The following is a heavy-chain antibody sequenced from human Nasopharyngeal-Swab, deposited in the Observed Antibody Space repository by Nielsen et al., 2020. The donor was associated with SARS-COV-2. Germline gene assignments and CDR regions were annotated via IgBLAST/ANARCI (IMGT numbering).Heavy chain of an antibody. D-gene: IGHD6-13*01. Sequence: GESLKISCAASGFTLSSYGMHWVRQAPGKGLEWVAVIWYDGSNKYYADSVKGRFTISRDNSKNTLYLQMNSLRAEDTAVYYCARGPVAAAGQYNWFDPWGQGTLVTVSS. V-gene: IGHV3-33*01. CDR1: GFTLSSYG. J-gene: IGHJ5*02. CDR2: IWYDGSNK. CDR3: ARGPVAAAGQYNWFDP.